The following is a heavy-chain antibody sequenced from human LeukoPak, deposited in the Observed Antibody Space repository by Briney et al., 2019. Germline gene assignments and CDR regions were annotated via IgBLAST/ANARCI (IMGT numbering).Heavy chain of an antibody. J-gene: IGHJ1*01. D-gene: IGHD3-16*01. Sequence: GGSLRLSCAVSGFTLTTYAMSWVRQAPGKGLEWISAISNSGGSTYYADSVRGRFTISRDNSKNTLFRQMNSLRGEDTAVYYCAKDKFLRQLGPYFQHWGQGTLVTVSS. CDR1: GFTLTTYA. CDR2: ISNSGGST. V-gene: IGHV3-23*01. CDR3: AKDKFLRQLGPYFQH.